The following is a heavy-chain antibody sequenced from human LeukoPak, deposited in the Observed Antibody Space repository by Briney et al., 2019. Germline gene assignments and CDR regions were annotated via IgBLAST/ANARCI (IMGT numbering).Heavy chain of an antibody. CDR3: ARRVDSSGQTSAFDI. V-gene: IGHV1-18*01. D-gene: IGHD3-22*01. CDR1: GYTFTSYG. Sequence: GASVKVSCKASGYTFTSYGISWVRQAPGQGLEWMGWISAYNGNTNYAQKLQGRVTMTTDASTSTAYMELRSLRSDDTAVYYCARRVDSSGQTSAFDIWGQGTMVTVSS. J-gene: IGHJ3*02. CDR2: ISAYNGNT.